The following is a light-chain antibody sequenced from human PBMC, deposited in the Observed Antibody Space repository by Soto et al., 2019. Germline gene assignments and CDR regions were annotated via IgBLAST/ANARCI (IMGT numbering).Light chain of an antibody. CDR3: SSYGTYSPVL. J-gene: IGLJ2*01. CDR1: TSDVGGFNY. CDR2: EVT. Sequence: QSALTQPASVSGSPGQSITISCTGTTSDVGGFNYVSWYQHHPGKVPKLIIYEVTNRPSGVSNRFSGSKSGITASLTISGLRTEDEANYYCSSYGTYSPVLFGGGTKLTVL. V-gene: IGLV2-14*01.